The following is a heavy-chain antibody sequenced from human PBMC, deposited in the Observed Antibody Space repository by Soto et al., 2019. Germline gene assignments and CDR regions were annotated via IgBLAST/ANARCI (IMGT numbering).Heavy chain of an antibody. V-gene: IGHV3-23*01. CDR1: GFPLSTYG. J-gene: IGHJ6*02. CDR2: ITGTGGDT. Sequence: EVQLLESGGGLVQPGGSLRLSCAASGFPLSTYGMSWVRQAPGKGLDWVSSITGTGGDTYYADSVKGRFTSARDNSNNMLYLQMNSLRVEDTAVYYCARIRGYWYGLDVWGQGTTITVSS. CDR3: ARIRGYWYGLDV.